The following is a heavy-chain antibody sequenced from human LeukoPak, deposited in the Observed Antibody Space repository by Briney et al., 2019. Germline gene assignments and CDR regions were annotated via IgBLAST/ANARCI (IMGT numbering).Heavy chain of an antibody. J-gene: IGHJ6*03. Sequence: SETLSLTCTVSGAPISSYYWSWIRQPAGKGLEWIGRIYTSESTNYNYNPSLKSRVNMSVDTSKNQFSLKLSSVTAADTAVYYCARDSTYYYYMDVWGKGTTVTVSS. CDR2: IYTSESTNY. D-gene: IGHD2-2*01. CDR1: GAPISSYY. V-gene: IGHV4-4*07. CDR3: ARDSTYYYYMDV.